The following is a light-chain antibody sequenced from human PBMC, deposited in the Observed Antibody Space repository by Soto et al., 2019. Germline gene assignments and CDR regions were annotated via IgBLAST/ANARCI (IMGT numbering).Light chain of an antibody. CDR2: DVT. J-gene: IGLJ1*01. V-gene: IGLV2-14*03. CDR1: SSDVGGYNY. CDR3: SSYTTSNTRQIV. Sequence: QSALAQPASGSGSPGQSITISCTGTSSDVGGYNYVSWYQHHPGKAPKLIIYDVTNRPSGVSNPFSGSKSGNTASLTISGLQPEDEADYYCSSYTTSNTRQIVFGTG.